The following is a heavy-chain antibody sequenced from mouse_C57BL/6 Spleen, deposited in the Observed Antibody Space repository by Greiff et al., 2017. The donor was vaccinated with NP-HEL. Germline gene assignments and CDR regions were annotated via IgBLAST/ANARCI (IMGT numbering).Heavy chain of an antibody. CDR2: IYPSDSET. Sequence: VKLQESGAELVRPGSSVKLSCKASGYTFTSYWMDWVKQRPGQGLEWIGNIYPSDSETHYNQKFKDKATLTVDKSSSTAYMQLSSLTSEDSAVYYCARKGYWYFDVWGTGTTVTVSS. CDR3: ARKGYWYFDV. J-gene: IGHJ1*03. V-gene: IGHV1-61*01. CDR1: GYTFTSYW.